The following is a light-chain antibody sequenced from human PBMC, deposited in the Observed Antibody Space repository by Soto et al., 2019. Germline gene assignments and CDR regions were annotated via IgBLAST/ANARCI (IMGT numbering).Light chain of an antibody. Sequence: DIQMTQSPSSVSASVGDRVSITCRASQGISNWLAWYQQKPGRAPKLLIYTGSTLQSGVTSRFSGTGSETDFTLIISSLQPEDVAVYYCQQANSFPLTFGGGTKVEIK. V-gene: IGKV1-12*01. CDR3: QQANSFPLT. CDR1: QGISNW. CDR2: TGS. J-gene: IGKJ4*01.